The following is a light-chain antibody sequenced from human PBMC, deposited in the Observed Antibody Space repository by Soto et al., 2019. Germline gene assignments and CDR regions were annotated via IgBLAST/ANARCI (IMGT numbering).Light chain of an antibody. CDR3: QQSYSIPYT. V-gene: IGKV1-39*01. CDR2: VVS. CDR1: QTISRN. Sequence: DIQLTQSPSSLSASVGDRVTITCRASQTISRNLNWYQQKPGEAPKLLMYVVSTLQAGVPSRFSGSESGTDYTLTISILQPDDFATYYCQQSYSIPYTFGRGTKLEIK. J-gene: IGKJ2*01.